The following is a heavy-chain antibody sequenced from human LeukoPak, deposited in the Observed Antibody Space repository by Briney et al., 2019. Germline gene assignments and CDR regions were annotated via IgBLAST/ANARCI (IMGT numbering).Heavy chain of an antibody. D-gene: IGHD1-1*01. CDR3: TRVSQSGPTGWFDP. CDR1: GFNLASYM. V-gene: IGHV3-21*01. J-gene: IGHJ5*02. CDR2: ISSTGSYI. Sequence: NPGGSLRLSCTASGFNLASYMLNWVRQAPGKGLEWVSSISSTGSYIYYADSVKGRFTISRDNPGNVFYLQMDSLRAEDTAVYYCTRVSQSGPTGWFDPWGQGTLVTVSS.